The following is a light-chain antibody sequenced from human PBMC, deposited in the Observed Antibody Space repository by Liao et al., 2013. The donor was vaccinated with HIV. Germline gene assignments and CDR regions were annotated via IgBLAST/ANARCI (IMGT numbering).Light chain of an antibody. CDR1: SIGSKS. CDR2: YDS. CDR3: QVWDSSSDHGV. V-gene: IGLV3-21*04. J-gene: IGLJ3*02. Sequence: SYVLTQSPSVSVAPGKTATISCGGDSIGSKSVHWYQQRPGQAPVLVMSYDSDRPSGIPERFSGSHSGSTATLTISGVEAGDEADYYCQVWDSSSDHGVFGGGTKLTVL.